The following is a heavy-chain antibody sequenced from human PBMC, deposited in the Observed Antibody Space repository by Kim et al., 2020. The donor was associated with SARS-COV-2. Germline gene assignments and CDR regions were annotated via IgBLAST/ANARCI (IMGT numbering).Heavy chain of an antibody. CDR2: IYYSGST. V-gene: IGHV4-39*01. CDR3: ARMAGEYYDILTGYTRAFDI. Sequence: SETLSLTCTVSGGSISSSSYYWGWIRQPPGKGLEWIGSIYYSGSTYYNPSLKSRVTISVDTSKNQFSLKLSSVTAADTAVYYCARMAGEYYDILTGYTRAFDIWGQGTMVTVSS. J-gene: IGHJ3*02. D-gene: IGHD3-9*01. CDR1: GGSISSSSYY.